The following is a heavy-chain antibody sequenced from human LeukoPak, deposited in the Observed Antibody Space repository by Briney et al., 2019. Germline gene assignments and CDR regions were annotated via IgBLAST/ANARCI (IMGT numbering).Heavy chain of an antibody. Sequence: SETLSLTCTVSGGSISSYYWSWIRQPPGKGLEWIGYIYYSGSTNYNPSLKSRVTISVDTSKNQFSLKLRSVTAADTAVYYCARLVWAAAGTRDAFDIWGQGTMVTVSS. D-gene: IGHD6-13*01. CDR3: ARLVWAAAGTRDAFDI. CDR2: IYYSGST. V-gene: IGHV4-59*08. CDR1: GGSISSYY. J-gene: IGHJ3*02.